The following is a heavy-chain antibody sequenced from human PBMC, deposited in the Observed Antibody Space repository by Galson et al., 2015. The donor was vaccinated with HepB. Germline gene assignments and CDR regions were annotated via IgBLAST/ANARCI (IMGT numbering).Heavy chain of an antibody. CDR2: ISYDGSNK. Sequence: SLRLSCAASGFTFSSYGMHWVRQAPGKGLEWVAVISYDGSNKYYADSVKGRFTISRDNSKNTLYLQMNSLRAEDTAVYYCAKDSMRPPADQLLPDDYWGQGTLVTVSS. CDR1: GFTFSSYG. V-gene: IGHV3-30*18. D-gene: IGHD2-2*01. CDR3: AKDSMRPPADQLLPDDY. J-gene: IGHJ4*02.